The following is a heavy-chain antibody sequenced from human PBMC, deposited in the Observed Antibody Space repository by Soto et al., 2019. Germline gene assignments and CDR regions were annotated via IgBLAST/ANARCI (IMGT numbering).Heavy chain of an antibody. CDR3: ASGGGYWGSNWFDP. D-gene: IGHD2-21*02. J-gene: IGHJ5*02. CDR2: IYHSGST. Sequence: KTSETLSLTCAVSGGSISSSNWWSWVRQPPGKGLEWIGEIYHSGSTNYNPSLKSRVTISVDKSKNQFSLKLSSVTAADTAVYYCASGGGYWGSNWFDPWGQGTLVTVSS. V-gene: IGHV4-4*02. CDR1: GGSISSSNW.